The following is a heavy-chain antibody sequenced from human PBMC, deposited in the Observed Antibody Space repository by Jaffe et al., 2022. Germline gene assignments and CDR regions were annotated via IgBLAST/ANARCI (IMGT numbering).Heavy chain of an antibody. Sequence: EVQLVESGGGLVQPGGSLRLSCAASGFTFSSYEMNWVRQAPGKGLEWVSYISSSGSTIYYADSVKGRFTISRDNAKNSLYLQMNSLRAEDTAVYYCVVVPAAGATDYYYYYMDVWGKGTTVTVSS. CDR2: ISSSGSTI. CDR3: VVVPAAGATDYYYYYMDV. V-gene: IGHV3-48*03. D-gene: IGHD2-2*01. CDR1: GFTFSSYE. J-gene: IGHJ6*03.